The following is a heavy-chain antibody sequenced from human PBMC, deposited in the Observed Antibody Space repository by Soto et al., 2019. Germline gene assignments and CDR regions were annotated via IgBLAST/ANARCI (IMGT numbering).Heavy chain of an antibody. CDR2: ISAYNGNT. D-gene: IGHD2-8*01. Sequence: VKVSCKASGYTFTSYGISWVRQAPGQGLEWMGWISAYNGNTNYAQKLQGRVTMTTDTSTSTAYMELRSLRSDDTAVYYCARDKDIVLMVYAIDAFDIWGQGTMVTVSS. CDR1: GYTFTSYG. J-gene: IGHJ3*02. V-gene: IGHV1-18*01. CDR3: ARDKDIVLMVYAIDAFDI.